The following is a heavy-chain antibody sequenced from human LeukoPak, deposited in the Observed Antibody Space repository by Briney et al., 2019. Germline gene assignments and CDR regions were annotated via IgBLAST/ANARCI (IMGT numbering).Heavy chain of an antibody. CDR3: AREGRYYDSSRAFDI. J-gene: IGHJ3*02. V-gene: IGHV4-61*10. D-gene: IGHD3-22*01. Sequence: SQTLSLTCTVSGGSISSGSYYWSWIRQPAGKGLEWIGYIYYSGSTNYNPSLKSRVTISVDTSKNQFSLKLSSVTAADTAVYYCAREGRYYDSSRAFDIWGQGTMVTVSS. CDR2: IYYSGST. CDR1: GGSISSGSYY.